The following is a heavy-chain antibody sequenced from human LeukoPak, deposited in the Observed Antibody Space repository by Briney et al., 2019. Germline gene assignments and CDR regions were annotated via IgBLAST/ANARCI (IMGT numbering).Heavy chain of an antibody. D-gene: IGHD5-24*01. CDR1: GGSISSGGYS. V-gene: IGHV4-30-2*01. CDR3: ARGWLQIPFDY. J-gene: IGHJ4*02. Sequence: SQTLSLTCAVSGGSISSGGYSWSWIRQPPGKGLEWIGYIYHSGSTYYNPSLKSRVTISVDRPKNQFSLKLSSVTAADTAVYYCARGWLQIPFDYWGQGTLVTVSS. CDR2: IYHSGST.